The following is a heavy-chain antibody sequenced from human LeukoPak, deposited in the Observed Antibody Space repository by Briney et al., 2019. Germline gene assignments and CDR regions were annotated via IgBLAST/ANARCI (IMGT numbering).Heavy chain of an antibody. CDR2: ISGSGGST. CDR3: AKDLEVVSQLLKDY. Sequence: GGSLRLSCAASGFTFSSYAMSWVRQAPGKGLEWVSAISGSGGSTCYADSVKGRFTISRDNSKNTLYLQMNSLRAEDTAVYYCAKDLEVVSQLLKDYWGQGTLVTVSS. D-gene: IGHD2-2*01. CDR1: GFTFSSYA. J-gene: IGHJ4*02. V-gene: IGHV3-23*01.